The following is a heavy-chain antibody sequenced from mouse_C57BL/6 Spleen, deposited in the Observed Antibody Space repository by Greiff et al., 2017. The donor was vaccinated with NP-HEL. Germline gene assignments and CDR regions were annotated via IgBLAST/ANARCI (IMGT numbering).Heavy chain of an antibody. V-gene: IGHV5-17*01. CDR3: ARRDGVYYAMDY. D-gene: IGHD1-1*02. CDR1: GFTFSDYG. Sequence: EVMLVESGGGLVKPGGSLKLSCAASGFTFSDYGMHWVRQAPEKGLEWVAYISSGSSTIYYADTVKGRFTISRDNAKNTLFLQMTSLRSEDTAMYYCARRDGVYYAMDYWGQGTSVTVSS. J-gene: IGHJ4*01. CDR2: ISSGSSTI.